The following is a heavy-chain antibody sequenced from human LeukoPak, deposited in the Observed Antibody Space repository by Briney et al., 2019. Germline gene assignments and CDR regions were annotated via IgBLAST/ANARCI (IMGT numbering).Heavy chain of an antibody. CDR3: AGAYTAMGYGNWFDP. Sequence: PSETLSLTCTVSGGSISSSSYYWGWIRQPPGKGLEWIGSIYYSGSTYYNPSLKSRVTISVDTSKNQFSLKLSSVTAADTAVYYCAGAYTAMGYGNWFDPWGQGTLVTVSS. J-gene: IGHJ5*02. CDR2: IYYSGST. D-gene: IGHD5-18*01. CDR1: GGSISSSSYY. V-gene: IGHV4-39*07.